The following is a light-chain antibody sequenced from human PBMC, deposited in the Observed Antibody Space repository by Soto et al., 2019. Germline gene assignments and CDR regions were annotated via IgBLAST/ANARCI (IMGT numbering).Light chain of an antibody. CDR1: QSVSSTY. V-gene: IGKV3-20*01. J-gene: IGKJ5*01. CDR3: QQYDSSPIT. CDR2: GAS. Sequence: EIVLTQSPGTLSLSPGERATLSCRASQSVSSTYLAWYQQKPGQAPRLLIYGASSRATDIPDKFSGSGSGTDFTLTINRLESEDFAVYYCQQYDSSPITFGQGTRLEIQ.